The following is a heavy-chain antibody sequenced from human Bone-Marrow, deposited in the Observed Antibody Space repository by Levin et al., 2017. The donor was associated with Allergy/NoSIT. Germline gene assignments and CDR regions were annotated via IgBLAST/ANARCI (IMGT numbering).Heavy chain of an antibody. V-gene: IGHV3-7*01. D-gene: IGHD1-26*01. CDR3: AREDNLVGAEDYFDY. J-gene: IGHJ4*02. CDR1: GFTLSSFA. CDR2: IKQDGSEK. Sequence: GGSLRLSCAASGFTLSSFAMSWVRQAPGKGLEWVANIKQDGSEKYYVAFVKGRFTISRDNAKNSLYLQMNSLRAEDTAVYYCAREDNLVGAEDYFDYWGQGTLVTVSS.